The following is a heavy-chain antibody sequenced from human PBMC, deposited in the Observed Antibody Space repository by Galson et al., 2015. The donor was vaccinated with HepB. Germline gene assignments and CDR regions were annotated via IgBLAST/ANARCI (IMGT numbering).Heavy chain of an antibody. CDR1: GFTFSSYA. Sequence: SLRLSCAASGFTFSSYAMSWVRQAPGKGLEWVSAISGSGGSTYYADSVKGRFTISRDNSKNTLYLQMNSLRAEDTAVYYCAKVKRYAGAPQGYFDLWGRGTLVTVSS. V-gene: IGHV3-23*01. CDR2: ISGSGGST. D-gene: IGHD5-12*01. J-gene: IGHJ2*01. CDR3: AKVKRYAGAPQGYFDL.